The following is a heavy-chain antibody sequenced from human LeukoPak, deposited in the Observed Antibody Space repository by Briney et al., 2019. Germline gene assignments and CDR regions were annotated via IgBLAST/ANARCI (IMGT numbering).Heavy chain of an antibody. J-gene: IGHJ6*02. CDR3: ARVTYYGSGSYYGMDV. Sequence: PSETLSLTCTVSGGSISSYYWSWIRQPPGKGLEWIGYIYYSGSTNYNPSLKSRVTISVDTSKNQFSLKLSSVTAADTAVYYCARVTYYGSGSYYGMDVWGQGTTVTVSS. CDR2: IYYSGST. V-gene: IGHV4-59*01. CDR1: GGSISSYY. D-gene: IGHD3-10*01.